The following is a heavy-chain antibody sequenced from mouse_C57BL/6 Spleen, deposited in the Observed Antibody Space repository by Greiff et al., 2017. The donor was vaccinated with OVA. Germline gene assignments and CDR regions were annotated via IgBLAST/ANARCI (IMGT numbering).Heavy chain of an antibody. Sequence: VHLVESGPGLVQPSQSLSITCTVSGFSLTSYGVHWVRQPPGKGLEWLGVIWSGGSTDYNAAFISRLSISKDNSKSQVFFKMNSLQADDTAIYYCAKTPYGNYWFAYWGQGTLVTVSA. V-gene: IGHV2-4*01. J-gene: IGHJ3*01. CDR3: AKTPYGNYWFAY. CDR2: IWSGGST. CDR1: GFSLTSYG. D-gene: IGHD2-1*01.